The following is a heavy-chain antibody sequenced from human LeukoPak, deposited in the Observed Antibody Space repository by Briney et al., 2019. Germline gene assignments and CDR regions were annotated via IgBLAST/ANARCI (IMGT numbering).Heavy chain of an antibody. CDR3: ARGDSSSWYYYYYYMDV. Sequence: GRSLRLSCAASGFTFSIYGMHWVRQAPGKGLEWVAVIGNDAKTTYYADSVKGRFTISRDNSKNTLYLQMNSLRAEDTAVYYCARGDSSSWYYYYYYMDVWGKGTTVTVSS. J-gene: IGHJ6*03. D-gene: IGHD6-13*01. CDR1: GFTFSIYG. V-gene: IGHV3-33*08. CDR2: IGNDAKTT.